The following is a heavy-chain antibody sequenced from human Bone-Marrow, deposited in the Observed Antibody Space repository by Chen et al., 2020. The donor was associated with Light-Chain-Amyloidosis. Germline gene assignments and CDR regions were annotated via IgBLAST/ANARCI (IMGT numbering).Heavy chain of an antibody. V-gene: IGHV3-23*04. CDR2: LSGSGGSG. D-gene: IGHD3-9*01. Sequence: EVQLVESGGGLLQRGGSLRLPGAASGFDFSSYAMSWVRQAPGKGLEWVSTLSGSGGSGYYGYSVKCRLTISRVHSKYALFLQMNSLRAEDTAVYYCAKDISYDDILPGYPADAFDIWGQGTMVTVSS. CDR1: GFDFSSYA. CDR3: AKDISYDDILPGYPADAFDI. J-gene: IGHJ3*02.